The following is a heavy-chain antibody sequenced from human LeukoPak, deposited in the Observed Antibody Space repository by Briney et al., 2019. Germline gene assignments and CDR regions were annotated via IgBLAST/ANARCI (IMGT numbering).Heavy chain of an antibody. Sequence: GGALRLSCSAPGFTFGSHAMTSVHQAPGKGLKLDSPISDSGANTYYADSVKGRFTISRDNSKNTLYLQMNSLRADDTAVYYCASKTFCTSISCHFDYWGQGTRVTVSS. J-gene: IGHJ4*02. CDR2: ISDSGANT. CDR3: ASKTFCTSISCHFDY. V-gene: IGHV3-23*01. D-gene: IGHD2-2*01. CDR1: GFTFGSHA.